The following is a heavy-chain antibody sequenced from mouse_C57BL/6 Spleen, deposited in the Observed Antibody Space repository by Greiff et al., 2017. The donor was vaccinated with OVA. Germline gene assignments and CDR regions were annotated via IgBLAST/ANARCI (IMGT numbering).Heavy chain of an antibody. V-gene: IGHV14-4*01. Sequence: VQLKESGAELVRPGASVKLSCTASGFNIKDDYMHWVKQRPEQGLEWIGWIDPENGDTEYASKFQGKATITADTSSNTAYLQLSSLTSEDTAVYYCTPYGSSEAWFAYWGQETLVTVSA. CDR2: IDPENGDT. CDR1: GFNIKDDY. J-gene: IGHJ3*01. D-gene: IGHD1-1*01. CDR3: TPYGSSEAWFAY.